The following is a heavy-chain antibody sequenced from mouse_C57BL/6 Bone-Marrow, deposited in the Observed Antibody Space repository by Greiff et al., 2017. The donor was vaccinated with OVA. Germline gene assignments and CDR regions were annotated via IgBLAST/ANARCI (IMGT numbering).Heavy chain of an antibody. Sequence: EVKVIESGGGLVQPGGSLKLSCAASGIDFSRYWMSWVRRAPGKGLEWIGEINPDSSTINYAPSLKDKFIISRDNAKNTLYLQMSKVRSEDTALYYCAREDYGSSYLYWYFDVWGTGTTVTVSS. CDR3: AREDYGSSYLYWYFDV. D-gene: IGHD1-1*01. CDR1: GIDFSRYW. CDR2: INPDSSTI. V-gene: IGHV4-1*01. J-gene: IGHJ1*03.